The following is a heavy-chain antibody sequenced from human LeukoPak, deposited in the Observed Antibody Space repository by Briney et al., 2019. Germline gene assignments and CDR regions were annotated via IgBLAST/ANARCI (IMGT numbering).Heavy chain of an antibody. CDR3: VRDDDYEIEDIWNDALDR. Sequence: GRSRRPSCAGSGFIFSKYWMTWVRQAPGKGLEWVANIRHDGIRQNYLDSVEGRFSISRDNAQNSLFLQMNNLRVEDTGIYYCVRDDDYEIEDIWNDALDRWGPGTRVTVSS. V-gene: IGHV3-7*01. CDR2: IRHDGIRQ. J-gene: IGHJ3*01. CDR1: GFIFSKYW. D-gene: IGHD3-22*01.